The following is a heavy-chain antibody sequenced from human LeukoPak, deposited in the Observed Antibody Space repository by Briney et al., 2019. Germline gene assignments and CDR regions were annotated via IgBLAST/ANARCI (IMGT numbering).Heavy chain of an antibody. CDR3: ARDFCGANGCWFDP. D-gene: IGHD4/OR15-4a*01. V-gene: IGHV3-21*01. J-gene: IGHJ5*02. CDR2: ISSSSSYI. Sequence: PGGSLRLSCAASGFTFSSYAMNWVRQAPGKRLEWVSSISSSSSYIYYADSVKGRFTISRDNAKNSLYLQMNSLRAEDTAVYYCARDFCGANGCWFDPWGQGTLVTVSS. CDR1: GFTFSSYA.